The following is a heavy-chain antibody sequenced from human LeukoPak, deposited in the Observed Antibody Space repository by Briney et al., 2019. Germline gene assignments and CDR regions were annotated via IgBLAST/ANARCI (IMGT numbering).Heavy chain of an antibody. Sequence: TGGSLRLSCAASGFSVSSNSMSWVRPAPGKGLECVSIIYSRDVTSYADSVKERFTIPRDSDKNKLFLQRDSLRSDDTAVYYCARVLAAIALRDYHYVDVWGKGTTVTVSS. CDR3: ARVLAAIALRDYHYVDV. CDR2: IYSRDVT. CDR1: GFSVSSNS. V-gene: IGHV3-53*01. D-gene: IGHD6-19*01. J-gene: IGHJ6*03.